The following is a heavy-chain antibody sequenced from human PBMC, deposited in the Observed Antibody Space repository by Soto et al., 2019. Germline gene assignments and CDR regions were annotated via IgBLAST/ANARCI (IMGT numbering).Heavy chain of an antibody. CDR2: ISYDGNNR. D-gene: IGHD6-13*01. Sequence: QVQLVESGGGVVQPGRSLRLSCAASGFTFSTYGMHWVRQAPGKGLEWVAVISYDGNNRYYADSVKGRFTISRDNSKNTLYLQMNSLKAEDTAVYYCAKDPTRSSWAGPVDYWGQGTLVTVSS. V-gene: IGHV3-30*18. J-gene: IGHJ4*02. CDR1: GFTFSTYG. CDR3: AKDPTRSSWAGPVDY.